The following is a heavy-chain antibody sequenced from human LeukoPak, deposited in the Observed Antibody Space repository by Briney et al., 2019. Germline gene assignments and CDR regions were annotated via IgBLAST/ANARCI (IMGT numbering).Heavy chain of an antibody. CDR2: INHSGST. CDR1: GGSFSGYY. V-gene: IGHV4-34*01. Sequence: PSETLSLTCAVYGGSFSGYYWSWIRQPPGKGLEWIGEINHSGSTNYNPSLKSRVTISVDTSKNQFSLKLSSVTAADTAVYYCARRTAPPSVREDWGQGTLVTVSS. J-gene: IGHJ4*02. D-gene: IGHD2-2*01. CDR3: ARRTAPPSVRED.